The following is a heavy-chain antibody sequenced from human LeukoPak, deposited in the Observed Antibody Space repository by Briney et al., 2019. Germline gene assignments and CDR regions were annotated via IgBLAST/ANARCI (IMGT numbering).Heavy chain of an antibody. V-gene: IGHV4-39*07. D-gene: IGHD1-26*01. CDR1: SDSISSSNFF. CDR3: ASSRLRQDWEGDYDY. Sequence: SETLSLTCTVSSDSISSSNFFWGWFRQPPGEGLEWIGSIYYSGSTYYNPSLKSRVTISVDTSKNQFSLKLSSVTAADTAVYYCASSRLRQDWEGDYDYWGQGTLVTVSS. J-gene: IGHJ4*02. CDR2: IYYSGST.